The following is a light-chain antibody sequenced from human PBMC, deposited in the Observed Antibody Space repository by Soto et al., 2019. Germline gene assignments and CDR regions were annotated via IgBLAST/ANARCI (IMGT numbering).Light chain of an antibody. CDR2: TND. Sequence: QSVLTQPPSASGTPGQSVIISCSGSSSNIGSHPVNWYQQLPGTAPKLLIYTNDQRPSGVPDRFSGSKSGTSASLAISGLQSEDEAHYYCVAWDDRLNGPVFGGGTKL. V-gene: IGLV1-44*01. CDR1: SSNIGSHP. J-gene: IGLJ3*02. CDR3: VAWDDRLNGPV.